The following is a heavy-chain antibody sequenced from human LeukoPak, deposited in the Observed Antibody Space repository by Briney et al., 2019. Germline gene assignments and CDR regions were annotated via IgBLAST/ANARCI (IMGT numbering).Heavy chain of an antibody. CDR1: GGSISSGGYS. Sequence: SRTLSLTCAVSGGSISSGGYSWSWIRQPPGKGLEWIGNIYHSGSTYYNPSLKSRVTISVDRSKNQFSLKLSSVTAADTAVYYCAREGQLAFDYWGQGTLVTVSS. CDR3: AREGQLAFDY. CDR2: IYHSGST. V-gene: IGHV4-30-2*01. J-gene: IGHJ4*02. D-gene: IGHD6-13*01.